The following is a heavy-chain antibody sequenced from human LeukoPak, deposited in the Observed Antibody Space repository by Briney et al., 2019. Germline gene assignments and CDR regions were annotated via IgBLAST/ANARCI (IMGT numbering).Heavy chain of an antibody. J-gene: IGHJ5*02. CDR3: AREGFYGHYDYVWGSYRHPTYNWFDP. CDR2: INPNSGGT. Sequence: ASVKVSCKASGYTFTGYYMLWVRQAPGQGLEWMGWINPNSGGTNYAQKFQGRVTMTRDTSISTAYMELSRLRSDDTAVYYCAREGFYGHYDYVWGSYRHPTYNWFDPWGQGTLVTVSS. D-gene: IGHD3-16*02. V-gene: IGHV1-2*02. CDR1: GYTFTGYY.